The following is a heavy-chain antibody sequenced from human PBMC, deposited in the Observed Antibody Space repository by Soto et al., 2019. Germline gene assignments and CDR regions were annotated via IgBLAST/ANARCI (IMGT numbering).Heavy chain of an antibody. V-gene: IGHV1-3*01. D-gene: IGHD3-10*01. CDR3: ARDMGFGLSDY. CDR2: TNAGNGNT. J-gene: IGHJ4*02. CDR1: GYTFTDYA. Sequence: QVQLVQSGAEVKKPGASVKVSCKASGYTFTDYAMLWVRQAPGQRLEWMGWTNAGNGNTKYSQKFQGRVTITRDTPASTAYMELSSLRSEDTAVYYCARDMGFGLSDYWGQGTLVTVSS.